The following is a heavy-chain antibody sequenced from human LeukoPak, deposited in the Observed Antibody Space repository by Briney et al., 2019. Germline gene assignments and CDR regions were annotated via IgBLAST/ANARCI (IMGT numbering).Heavy chain of an antibody. V-gene: IGHV3-23*01. CDR2: ISGSGGST. D-gene: IGHD3-22*01. CDR3: AKVTLDSSGYYDVDY. CDR1: GFTFSSYA. J-gene: IGHJ4*02. Sequence: GGSLRLSCAASGFTFSSYAMSWVRQAPGKGLEWVSAISGSGGSTYYADSVKGRFTISRDNSKNTLYLQMNSLRAEDTAVYYCAKVTLDSSGYYDVDYWGQGTLVTVYS.